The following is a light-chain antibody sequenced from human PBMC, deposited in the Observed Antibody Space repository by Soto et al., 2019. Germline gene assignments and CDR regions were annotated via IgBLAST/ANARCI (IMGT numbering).Light chain of an antibody. CDR1: QSLSSSY. V-gene: IGKV3-20*01. CDR3: HQYDSSPGT. J-gene: IGKJ1*01. Sequence: EMVLTQSPGTLPLSPGERATLSCGASQSLSSSYLAWYQQKPGQAPKLLIFGASIRDSGIPASFSGSGSGTDFTLTISRLQPEDFAAHYCHQYDSSPGTFGQGTKVDIK. CDR2: GAS.